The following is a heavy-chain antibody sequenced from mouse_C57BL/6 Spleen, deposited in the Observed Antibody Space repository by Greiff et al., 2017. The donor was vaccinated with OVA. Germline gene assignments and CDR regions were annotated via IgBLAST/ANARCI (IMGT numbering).Heavy chain of an antibody. CDR1: GFTFSDYG. J-gene: IGHJ1*03. Sequence: DVKLVESGGGLVKPGGSLKLSCAASGFTFSDYGMHWVRQAPEKGLGWVAYISSGSSTIYYADTVKGRFTIARDNAKNTLFLQMTSLRSEDTAIYYCARVPYPGYYDVWGTGTTVTVSS. D-gene: IGHD2-10*01. CDR3: ARVPYPGYYDV. V-gene: IGHV5-17*01. CDR2: ISSGSSTI.